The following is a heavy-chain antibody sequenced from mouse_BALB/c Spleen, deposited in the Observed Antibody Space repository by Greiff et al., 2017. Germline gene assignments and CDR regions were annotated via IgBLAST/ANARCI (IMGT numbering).Heavy chain of an antibody. J-gene: IGHJ3*01. CDR2: INPSNGRT. CDR1: GYTFTSYW. CDR3: AREEDYGFSWFAY. V-gene: IGHV1S81*02. Sequence: QVQLQQPGAELVKPGASVKLSCKASGYTFTSYWMHWVKQRPGQGLEWIGEINPSNGRTNYNEKFKSKATLTVDKSSSTAYMQLSSLTSEDSAVYYCAREEDYGFSWFAYWGQGTLVTVSA. D-gene: IGHD1-1*01.